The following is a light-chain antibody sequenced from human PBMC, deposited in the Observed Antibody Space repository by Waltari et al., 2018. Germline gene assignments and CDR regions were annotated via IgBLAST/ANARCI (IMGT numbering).Light chain of an antibody. CDR2: SAS. CDR3: QQYAYSPLT. V-gene: IGKV3-20*01. Sequence: EIVLTQSPGTLSLSPGDRATLSCRASQSVTSSYLAWNQQKPGQAPRLLIYSASSRATGIPNRFSGSGSGTDFTLTISGLEPEDFAVYYCQQYAYSPLTFGGGTKVEIK. J-gene: IGKJ4*01. CDR1: QSVTSSY.